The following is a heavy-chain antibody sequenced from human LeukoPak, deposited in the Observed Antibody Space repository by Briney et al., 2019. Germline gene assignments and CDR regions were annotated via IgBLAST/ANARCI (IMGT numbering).Heavy chain of an antibody. CDR1: GYTFSNYG. V-gene: IGHV1-18*01. J-gene: IGHJ3*02. CDR2: ISSYNDNT. D-gene: IGHD3-22*01. Sequence: ASVKVSCKASGYTFSNYGISWVRQAPGQGLEWMGWISSYNDNTNYAQKLQGRVTMTTDTSTSTAYMELRSLRSDDTAVYYCARVATYYYDSSAAFDIWGQGTMVTVSS. CDR3: ARVATYYYDSSAAFDI.